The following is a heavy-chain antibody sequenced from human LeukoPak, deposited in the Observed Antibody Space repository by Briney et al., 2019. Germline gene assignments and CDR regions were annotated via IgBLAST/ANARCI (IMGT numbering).Heavy chain of an antibody. CDR1: GFTFSSYA. CDR3: AKDRESSSRPYFFDY. J-gene: IGHJ4*02. D-gene: IGHD6-6*01. CDR2: ISGGGIST. V-gene: IGHV3-23*01. Sequence: PGGSLRLSCAASGFTFSSYAMSWVRQAPGKGLEWVSGISGGGISTYYADSVKGRFTISRDNSKNTLFLQMNSLRAEDTAVYYCAKDRESSSRPYFFDYWGQGTLVTVSS.